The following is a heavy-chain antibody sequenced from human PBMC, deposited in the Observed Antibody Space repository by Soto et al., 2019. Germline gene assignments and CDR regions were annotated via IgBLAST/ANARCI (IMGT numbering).Heavy chain of an antibody. CDR3: AKDPGTYGPNWLDP. V-gene: IGHV3-23*01. Sequence: DVQLLESGGGLVQPGGSLRLSCAASGFTFSSYAMSWVRQTPGKGLEWVSTLSGSGGTTYYADSVKGQFTISRDNSKSPLYQQMNSLRAEDTAVYYCAKDPGTYGPNWLDPWGQEALVTVSS. D-gene: IGHD3-10*01. J-gene: IGHJ5*02. CDR1: GFTFSSYA. CDR2: LSGSGGTT.